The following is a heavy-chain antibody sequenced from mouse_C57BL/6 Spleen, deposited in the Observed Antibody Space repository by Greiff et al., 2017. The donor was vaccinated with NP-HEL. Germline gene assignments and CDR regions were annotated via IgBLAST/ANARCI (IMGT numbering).Heavy chain of an antibody. CDR3: ASRAGFYAMDY. V-gene: IGHV1-19*01. J-gene: IGHJ4*01. Sequence: VQLQQSGPVLVKPGASVKMSCKASGYTFTDYYMNWVKQSHGKSLEWIGVINPYNGGTSYNQKFKGKATLTVDKSSSTAYMELNSLTSEDSAVYYCASRAGFYAMDYWGQGTSVTVSS. CDR2: INPYNGGT. D-gene: IGHD3-3*01. CDR1: GYTFTDYY.